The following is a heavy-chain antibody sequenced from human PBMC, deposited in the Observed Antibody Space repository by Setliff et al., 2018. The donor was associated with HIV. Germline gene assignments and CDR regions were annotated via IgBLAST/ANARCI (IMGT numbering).Heavy chain of an antibody. CDR2: IIPISDIR. D-gene: IGHD3-9*01. V-gene: IGHV1-69*10. J-gene: IGHJ4*02. CDR3: AIASFRIMSAHYRTLDQ. Sequence: GASVKVSCKASGGTFTNYIFSWVRQAPGQGLEWMGGIIPISDIRHYAQQFRGRLTVTADISTTTAYMEVSSLGSDDTAIYFCAIASFRIMSAHYRTLDQWGQGTPVTVSS. CDR1: GGTFTNYI.